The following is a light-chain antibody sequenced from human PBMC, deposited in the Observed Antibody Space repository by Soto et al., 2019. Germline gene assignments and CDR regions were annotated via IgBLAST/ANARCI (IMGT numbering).Light chain of an antibody. V-gene: IGKV3-20*01. Sequence: IVMTQSPATLSVSPGERATLSCRASQSVSSNLAWYQQKPGQAPRLLIYDASNRATGIPARFSGRGSGTDFTLTISRLEPEDFAVYYCQQYGSSPFGQGTRLEIK. CDR3: QQYGSSP. CDR1: QSVSSN. CDR2: DAS. J-gene: IGKJ5*01.